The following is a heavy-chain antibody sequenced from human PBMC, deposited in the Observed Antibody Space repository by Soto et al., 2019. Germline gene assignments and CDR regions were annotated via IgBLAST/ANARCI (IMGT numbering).Heavy chain of an antibody. CDR3: AGEYLSLNNYYDSSGEQSGFDY. CDR2: ISYDGSNK. J-gene: IGHJ4*02. V-gene: IGHV3-30-3*01. Sequence: PGGSLRLSCAASGFTFSSYAMHWVRQAPGKGLEWVAVISYDGSNKYYADSVKGRFTISRDNSKNTLYLQMNSLRAEDTAVYYCAGEYLSLNNYYDSSGEQSGFDYWGQGTLVTVAS. CDR1: GFTFSSYA. D-gene: IGHD3-22*01.